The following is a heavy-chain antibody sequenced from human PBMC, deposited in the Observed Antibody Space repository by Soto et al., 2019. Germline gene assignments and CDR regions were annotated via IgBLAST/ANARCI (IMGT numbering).Heavy chain of an antibody. V-gene: IGHV4-39*01. Sequence: WETLSLTCSVSGYSVSSSEYYWAWIRQPPGKGLEWIGSMFYSGLTYYNPSLKSRVTLSVDTSKNQFSVRLNSVTATDTAVYYCAPLPVSLSGPYGIHVWGQGTTVTVSS. CDR2: MFYSGLT. D-gene: IGHD2-15*01. CDR1: GYSVSSSEYY. CDR3: APLPVSLSGPYGIHV. J-gene: IGHJ6*02.